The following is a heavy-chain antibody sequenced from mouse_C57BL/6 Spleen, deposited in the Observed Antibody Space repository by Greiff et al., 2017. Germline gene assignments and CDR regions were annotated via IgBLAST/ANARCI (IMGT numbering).Heavy chain of an antibody. J-gene: IGHJ4*01. CDR2: ISSGSSTI. D-gene: IGHD2-13*01. V-gene: IGHV5-17*01. CDR3: ARPGERYAMGY. Sequence: EVKLVESGGGLVKPGGSLKLSCAASGFTFSDYGMHWVRQAPEKGLEWVAYISSGSSTIYYADTVKGRFTMSRDNAKNTLFLQMTSLRSEDTAMCSCARPGERYAMGYWGQGPSVTVSS. CDR1: GFTFSDYG.